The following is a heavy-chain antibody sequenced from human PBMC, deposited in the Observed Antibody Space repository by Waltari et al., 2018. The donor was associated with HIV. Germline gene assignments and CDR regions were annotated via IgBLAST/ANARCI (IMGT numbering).Heavy chain of an antibody. CDR3: ARGTGIAAATFTDY. D-gene: IGHD6-13*01. CDR1: GFTFSSYA. CDR2: ISYDGSNK. Sequence: QVQLVESGGGVVQPGRSLRLSWAASGFTFSSYAMHWVRQAPGKGLEWVAVISYDGSNKYYADSVKGRFTISRDNSKNTLYLQMNSLRAEDTAVYYCARGTGIAAATFTDYWGQGTLVTVSS. V-gene: IGHV3-30*04. J-gene: IGHJ4*02.